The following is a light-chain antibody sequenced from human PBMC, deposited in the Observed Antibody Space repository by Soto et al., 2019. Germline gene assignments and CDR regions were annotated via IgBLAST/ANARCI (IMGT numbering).Light chain of an antibody. V-gene: IGKV3-11*01. Sequence: EIVLTQSPATLSLSPGERATLSCRASQSVSSYLAWYQQKPGQAPRLLIYDASNRATGIPARFSGSGSGTDFTLNISSLEHEDFAVYYCQQRSNWLTFGGGTKVEIK. J-gene: IGKJ4*01. CDR1: QSVSSY. CDR2: DAS. CDR3: QQRSNWLT.